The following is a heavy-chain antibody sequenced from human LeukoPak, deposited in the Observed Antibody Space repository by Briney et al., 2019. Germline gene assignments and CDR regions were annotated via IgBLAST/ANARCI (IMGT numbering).Heavy chain of an antibody. CDR2: IIPIFGTA. Sequence: SVKVSCKASGGTFSSYAISWVRQAPGQGLEWMGGIIPIFGTANYAQKFQGRVTITADKSTSTAYMELSSLRSEDAAVYYCARDIAVAGTGGYFDYWGQGTLVTVSS. D-gene: IGHD6-19*01. CDR3: ARDIAVAGTGGYFDY. V-gene: IGHV1-69*06. CDR1: GGTFSSYA. J-gene: IGHJ4*02.